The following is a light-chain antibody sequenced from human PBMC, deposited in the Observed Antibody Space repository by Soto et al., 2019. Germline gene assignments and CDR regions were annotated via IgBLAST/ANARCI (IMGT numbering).Light chain of an antibody. Sequence: DIQMTQSPATLSVSAGDRVTISCRASQSVRRYLAWYQQKPGQAPRLLIYRASTIASGFPARFSGSGSGTDFTLTISSLQSEDFAIYYCQQYDNWPWTFGQGTKVDI. J-gene: IGKJ1*01. V-gene: IGKV3-15*01. CDR3: QQYDNWPWT. CDR2: RAS. CDR1: QSVRRY.